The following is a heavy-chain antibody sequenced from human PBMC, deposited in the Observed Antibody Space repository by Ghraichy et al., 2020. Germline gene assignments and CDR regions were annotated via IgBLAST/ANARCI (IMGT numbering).Heavy chain of an antibody. Sequence: ASVKVSCKASGYTFTGYYMHWVRQAPGQGLEWMGWINPNSGGTNYAQKFQGRVTMTMDTSISTAYMELSRLRSDDTAVYYCARAGYDILTGYYKRGYYYYGIDVGGQGTTVTVSS. V-gene: IGHV1-2*02. CDR1: GYTFTGYY. J-gene: IGHJ6*02. CDR2: INPNSGGT. D-gene: IGHD3-9*01. CDR3: ARAGYDILTGYYKRGYYYYGIDV.